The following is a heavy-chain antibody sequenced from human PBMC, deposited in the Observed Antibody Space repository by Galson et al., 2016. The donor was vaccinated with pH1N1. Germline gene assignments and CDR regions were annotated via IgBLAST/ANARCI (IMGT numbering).Heavy chain of an antibody. Sequence: SLRLSCAVSGFNFKNFWMSWARQAPGKGLEWVANIKQDGSEKYYVDSVKGRFTISRDNAKNSVYLHMNSLTADDSAVYYCARDPDTGTHSYYYRYMDVWGKGTTVIVSS. J-gene: IGHJ6*03. V-gene: IGHV3-7*01. CDR3: ARDPDTGTHSYYYRYMDV. CDR1: GFNFKNFW. D-gene: IGHD1-26*01. CDR2: IKQDGSEK.